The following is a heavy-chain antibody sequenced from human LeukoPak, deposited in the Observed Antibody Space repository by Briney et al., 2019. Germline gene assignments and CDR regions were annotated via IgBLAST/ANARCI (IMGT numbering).Heavy chain of an antibody. CDR3: ASLSIAAAGTPFDY. CDR2: TYYSGST. V-gene: IGHV4-59*01. D-gene: IGHD6-13*01. J-gene: IGHJ4*02. CDR1: GGSISSYY. Sequence: TSETLSLTCTVSGGSISSYYWSWIRQPPGKGLEWIGYTYYSGSTNYNPSLKSRVTISVDTSKNQFSLKLSSVTAADTAVYYCASLSIAAAGTPFDYWGQGTLVTVSS.